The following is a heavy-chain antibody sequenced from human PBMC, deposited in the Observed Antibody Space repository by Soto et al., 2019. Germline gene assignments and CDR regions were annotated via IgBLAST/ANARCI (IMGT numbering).Heavy chain of an antibody. J-gene: IGHJ6*02. V-gene: IGHV4-59*01. Sequence: PSETLSLTCTVSGGSISNYYWSWVRQSPGKGLEWIAYISYTGSTNYNPSLKSRVTISVDTSKNQFSLNLTSVTAADSAVYYCARDASSGGMDVWGQGTPVTVSS. CDR3: ARDASSGGMDV. CDR1: GGSISNYY. CDR2: ISYTGST. D-gene: IGHD3-10*01.